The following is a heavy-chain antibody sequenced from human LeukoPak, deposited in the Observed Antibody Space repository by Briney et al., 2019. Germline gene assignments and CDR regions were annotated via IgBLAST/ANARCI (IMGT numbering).Heavy chain of an antibody. Sequence: PGGSLRLSCAASGFTFTTYAMHWVRQAPGKGLEWVAVISYDGSNKYYADSVKGRFTISRDNSKNTLYLQMNSLRAEDTAVYYCARNEAGGIGQKSYYYYMDVWGKGTTVTVSS. V-gene: IGHV3-30*04. CDR2: ISYDGSNK. CDR3: ARNEAGGIGQKSYYYYMDV. J-gene: IGHJ6*03. D-gene: IGHD6-13*01. CDR1: GFTFTTYA.